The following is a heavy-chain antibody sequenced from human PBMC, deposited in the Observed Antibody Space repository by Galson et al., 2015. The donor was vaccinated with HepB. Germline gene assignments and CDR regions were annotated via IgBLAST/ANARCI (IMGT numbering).Heavy chain of an antibody. D-gene: IGHD3-3*01. CDR2: VSYDGSNK. Sequence: SLRLSCAASGFTFGSYALHWVRQAPGKGLEWVALVSYDGSNKYYADSVKGRFIISRDNSKNTVYLQMNSLRGEDTAVHSCARDATYYEIWSGYYSGADHWGQGTQVTVSS. CDR1: GFTFGSYA. J-gene: IGHJ4*02. V-gene: IGHV3-30-3*01. CDR3: ARDATYYEIWSGYYSGADH.